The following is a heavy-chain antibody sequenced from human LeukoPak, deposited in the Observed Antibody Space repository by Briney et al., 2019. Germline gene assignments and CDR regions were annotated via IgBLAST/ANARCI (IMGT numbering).Heavy chain of an antibody. Sequence: SQTLSLTCTVSGGSISSGGYYWSWIRQHPGKGLEWIGYIYYSGSTYYNPSLESRVTISVDTSKNQFSLKLSSVTAADTAVYYCARVVRGFGFDYWGQGTLVTVSS. CDR2: IYYSGST. CDR1: GGSISSGGYY. J-gene: IGHJ4*02. CDR3: ARVVRGFGFDY. V-gene: IGHV4-31*03. D-gene: IGHD6-6*01.